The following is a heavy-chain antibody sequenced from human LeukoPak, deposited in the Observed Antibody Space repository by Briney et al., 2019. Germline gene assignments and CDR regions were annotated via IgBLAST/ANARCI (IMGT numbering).Heavy chain of an antibody. D-gene: IGHD3-22*01. CDR1: GYSFTSYW. CDR2: IYPGDSET. V-gene: IGHV5-51*01. CDR3: ARRDNYDTIGYPDY. Sequence: PGASLKISCTGSGYSFTSYWIGWLRHMPGKGLEWMGIIYPGDSETSYSPSLQGQVTISADKSISTAYLQWSSLKASDTAMYYCARRDNYDTIGYPDYWARGTLVSVSS. J-gene: IGHJ4*02.